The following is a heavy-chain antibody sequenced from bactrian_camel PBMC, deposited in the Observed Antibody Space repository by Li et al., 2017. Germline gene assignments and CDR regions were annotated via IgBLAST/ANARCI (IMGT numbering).Heavy chain of an antibody. CDR3: AARGPYCYTKLSVADFTY. CDR2: RRSDGLL. J-gene: IGHJ6*01. V-gene: IGHV3S53*01. Sequence: VQLVESGGGSVQPGGSLRLSCAASGYTYSSICMGWFRQAPGKEREGVATRRSDGLLSYADSVKGRFTISFDNVKNTLYLQMDNLHPEDTAMYFCAARGPYCYTKLSVADFTYWGQGTQVTVS. D-gene: IGHD2*01. CDR1: GYTYSSIC.